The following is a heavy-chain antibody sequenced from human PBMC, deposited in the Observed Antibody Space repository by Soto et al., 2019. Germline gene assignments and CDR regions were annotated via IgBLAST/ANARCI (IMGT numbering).Heavy chain of an antibody. V-gene: IGHV6-1*01. CDR1: GDSVSSNTVA. CDR2: TYYRSKWNN. CDR3: ARSYSVLLGFDY. D-gene: IGHD1-26*01. Sequence: KQSQTLSLTCAISGDSVSSNTVAWNWIRQSPWRGLEWLGRTYYRSKWNNDYAISVGSRIIINPDTSKNQFSLQLNSVTPEDTATYYCARSYSVLLGFDYWGQGTVVTVSS. J-gene: IGHJ4*02.